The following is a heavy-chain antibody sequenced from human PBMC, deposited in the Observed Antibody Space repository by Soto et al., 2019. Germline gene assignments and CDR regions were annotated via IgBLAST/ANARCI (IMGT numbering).Heavy chain of an antibody. CDR2: INAGNGNT. J-gene: IGHJ4*02. CDR1: GYTFTSYA. V-gene: IGHV1-3*01. D-gene: IGHD3-3*01. CDR3: ARGRGYDFWSGYYVCDY. Sequence: ASVKVSCKASGYTFTSYAMHWVRQAPGQRLEWMGWINAGNGNTKYSQKFQGRVTITRDTSASTAYMELSSLRSEDTAVYYCARGRGYDFWSGYYVCDYWGQGILVTVSS.